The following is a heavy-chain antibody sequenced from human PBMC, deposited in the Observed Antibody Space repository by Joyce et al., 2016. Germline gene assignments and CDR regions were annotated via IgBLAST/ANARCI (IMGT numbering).Heavy chain of an antibody. CDR3: TKGADSSYQYYMDV. V-gene: IGHV3-23*01. CDR2: ISGSGGGT. CDR1: GFVFRDYG. D-gene: IGHD2-2*01. J-gene: IGHJ6*03. Sequence: EGQVSESGGGLVQPGGSLRLYCEASGFVFRDYGINWVRQAPGKGLQGVSAISGSGGGTYFAGSVKGRFTISRDNSKNTVSLQMSNLRVEDTAVYYCTKGADSSYQYYMDVWGKGTTVTVSS.